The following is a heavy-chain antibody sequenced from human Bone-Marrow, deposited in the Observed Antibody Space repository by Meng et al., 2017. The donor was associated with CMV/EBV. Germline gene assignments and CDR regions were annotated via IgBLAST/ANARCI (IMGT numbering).Heavy chain of an antibody. Sequence: GESLKISCAASGFTFDDYGMSWVRQAPGKGLEWVSGINWNGGSTGYADSVKGRFTISRDNAKNSLYLQMNSLRAEDTALYYCARGYSSLRFDLWGQGTLVTVSS. CDR3: ARGYSSLRFDL. CDR1: GFTFDDYG. V-gene: IGHV3-20*04. CDR2: INWNGGST. D-gene: IGHD6-19*01. J-gene: IGHJ5*02.